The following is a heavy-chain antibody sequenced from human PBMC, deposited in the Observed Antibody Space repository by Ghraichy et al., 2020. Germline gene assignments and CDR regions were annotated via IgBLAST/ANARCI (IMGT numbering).Heavy chain of an antibody. J-gene: IGHJ4*02. CDR3: AKGSARTSYEAEY. V-gene: IGHV3-23*01. CDR1: GLTFYNYA. CDR2: ISGSGLMNT. D-gene: IGHD5-18*01. Sequence: GGSLRLSCVASGLTFYNYAMTWVRQAPGKGLEWVSAISGSGLMNTHYADSVKGRFTISRDDSKNTLYLQMNSLRAEDTAVYYCAKGSARTSYEAEYWGQGTLVTVSS.